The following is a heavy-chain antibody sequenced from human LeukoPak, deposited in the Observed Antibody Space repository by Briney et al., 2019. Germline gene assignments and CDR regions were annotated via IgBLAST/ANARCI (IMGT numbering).Heavy chain of an antibody. CDR2: IYYSGST. Sequence: PSETLSLTCAVYGGSFSGYYWSWIRQPPGKGLEWIGYIYYSGSTNYNPSLKSRVTISVDTSKNQFSLKLSSVTAADTAVYYCARAVRELQPGGYYYYMDVWGKGTTVTVSS. D-gene: IGHD1-7*01. V-gene: IGHV4-59*01. J-gene: IGHJ6*03. CDR3: ARAVRELQPGGYYYYMDV. CDR1: GGSFSGYY.